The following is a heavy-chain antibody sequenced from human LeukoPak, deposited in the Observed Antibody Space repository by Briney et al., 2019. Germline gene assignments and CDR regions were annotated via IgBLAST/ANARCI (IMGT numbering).Heavy chain of an antibody. CDR3: ARGHIAAAGTGHDY. CDR2: IYSGGST. Sequence: RGSLRLSCAASRFTVSSNYMSWVRQAPGKGLEWVSVIYSGGSTYYADSVKGRFTISRDNSKNTLYLQMNSLRAEDTAVYYCARGHIAAAGTGHDYWGQGTLVTVSS. J-gene: IGHJ4*02. D-gene: IGHD6-13*01. V-gene: IGHV3-53*01. CDR1: RFTVSSNY.